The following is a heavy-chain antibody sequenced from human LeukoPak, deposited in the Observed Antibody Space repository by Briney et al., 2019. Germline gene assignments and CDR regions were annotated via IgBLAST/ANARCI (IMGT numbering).Heavy chain of an antibody. D-gene: IGHD4-11*01. Sequence: GGSLRLSCAASGFTFSTYAMGWVRQAPGKGLEWVSSIKGGGGDPFYADSVNGRFTIPRDNSKKTLFLQLDSLRAEDTAVYYCAKGGHDYNPFYWWGQGTLVTVSS. CDR1: GFTFSTYA. CDR3: AKGGHDYNPFYW. CDR2: IKGGGGDP. J-gene: IGHJ4*02. V-gene: IGHV3-23*01.